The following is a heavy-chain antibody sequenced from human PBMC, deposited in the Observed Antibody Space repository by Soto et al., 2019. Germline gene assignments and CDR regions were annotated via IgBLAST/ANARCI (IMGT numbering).Heavy chain of an antibody. D-gene: IGHD3-3*01. CDR3: VRSVILSGGSYKGLIRLHYFDT. CDR2: VYHTGST. Sequence: PSETLSLTCVVSGGSISSTNWWTWVRQTPGKGLEWIGEVYHTGSTKYNPSLKNRVTISLDKSNNQFSLNLDSVTAADTAIYYCVRSVILSGGSYKGLIRLHYFDTWGPGTLVTVSS. CDR1: GGSISSTNW. V-gene: IGHV4-4*02. J-gene: IGHJ4*02.